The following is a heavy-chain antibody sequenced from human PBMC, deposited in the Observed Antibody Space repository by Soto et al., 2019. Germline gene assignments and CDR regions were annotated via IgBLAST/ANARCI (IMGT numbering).Heavy chain of an antibody. CDR2: MNPNSGNT. CDR1: GYTFTSYD. D-gene: IGHD2-2*02. J-gene: IGHJ4*02. V-gene: IGHV1-8*01. CDR3: ARAPVNCISTSCYTENFDY. Sequence: ASVKGSCKTSGYTFTSYDINWVRQATGQGLDWMGWMNPNSGNTGYAQKFQGRVTMTRNTSISTAYMELSSLRSEDTAVYYCARAPVNCISTSCYTENFDYWGQGTLVTVSS.